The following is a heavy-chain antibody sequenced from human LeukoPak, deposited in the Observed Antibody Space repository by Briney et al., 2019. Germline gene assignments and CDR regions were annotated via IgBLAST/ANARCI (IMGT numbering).Heavy chain of an antibody. J-gene: IGHJ4*02. V-gene: IGHV1-69*02. CDR3: ATYCSSTSCSGHFDY. Sequence: ASVKVSCKASGGTFSSYTISWVLQAPGQGLEWMGRIIPILGIANYAQKFQGRVTITADKSTSTAYMELSSLRSEDTAVYYCATYCSSTSCSGHFDYWGQGTLVTVSS. CDR2: IIPILGIA. CDR1: GGTFSSYT. D-gene: IGHD2-2*01.